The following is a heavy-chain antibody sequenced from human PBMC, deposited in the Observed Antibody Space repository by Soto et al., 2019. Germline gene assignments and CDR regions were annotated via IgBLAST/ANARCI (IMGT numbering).Heavy chain of an antibody. CDR1: GFSLSTTGVG. J-gene: IGHJ5*02. CDR2: IYWDDDK. V-gene: IGHV2-5*02. Sequence: QITLKESGPTLLKSTQTLTLTFTFSGFSLSTTGVGVGWIRQPPGTALEWLAFIYWDDDKRYSPSLKSRLTITKDTAKNQVVLTRINIDPVDAAKYYCEHRIEGATAASWGQGTLVTVSS. CDR3: EHRIEGATAAS. D-gene: IGHD1-26*01.